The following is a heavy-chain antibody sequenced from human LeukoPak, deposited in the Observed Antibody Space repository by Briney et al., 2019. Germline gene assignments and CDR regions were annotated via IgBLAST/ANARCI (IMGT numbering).Heavy chain of an antibody. V-gene: IGHV3-21*01. D-gene: IGHD2-15*01. Sequence: GGSLRLSCVASGFTFEDYGMNWVRQAPGKGLEWVSSISSSSDYIYYADSVKGRFSITRDNARNSLYLQMNSLRAEDTAVYYCARTPGERYCSGGSCYFHYYYMDVWGKGTTVTVS. CDR1: GFTFEDYG. CDR3: ARTPGERYCSGGSCYFHYYYMDV. CDR2: ISSSSDYI. J-gene: IGHJ6*03.